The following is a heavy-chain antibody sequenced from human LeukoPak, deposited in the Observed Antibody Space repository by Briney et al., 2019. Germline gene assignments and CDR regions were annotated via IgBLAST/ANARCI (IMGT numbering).Heavy chain of an antibody. CDR1: GGSISSYY. CDR3: AKTGDLNYWYFDL. CDR2: IYYSGNT. V-gene: IGHV4-59*01. Sequence: SETLSLTCTVSGGSISSYYWNWIRQPPGKGLEWIGYIYYSGNTNYHPSLKSRVTISVDTSKNQFSLKLSSVTAADTAVYYRAKTGDLNYWYFDLWGRGTLVTVSS. D-gene: IGHD7-27*01. J-gene: IGHJ2*01.